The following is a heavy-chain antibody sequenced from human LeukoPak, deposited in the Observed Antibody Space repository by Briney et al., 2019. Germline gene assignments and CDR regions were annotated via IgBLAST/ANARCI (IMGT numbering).Heavy chain of an antibody. D-gene: IGHD3-22*01. CDR3: TAYYDSFDY. Sequence: GGSLRLSCAASGFTFSSYAMSWVRQAPGKGPEWVSAISGSGSSAYYADSVKGRFTISRDNSKNTLYLQMSSLRAEDTAVYYCTAYYDSFDYWGQGTLVTVSS. J-gene: IGHJ4*02. CDR2: ISGSGSSA. CDR1: GFTFSSYA. V-gene: IGHV3-23*01.